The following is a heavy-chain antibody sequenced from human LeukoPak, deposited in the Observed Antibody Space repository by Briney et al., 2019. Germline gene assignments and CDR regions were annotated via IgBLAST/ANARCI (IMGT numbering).Heavy chain of an antibody. V-gene: IGHV4-4*07. CDR1: GVSISSYY. CDR3: ARGRYSYGPQNYDYMDV. D-gene: IGHD5-18*01. CDR2: IYTSGST. J-gene: IGHJ6*03. Sequence: SGTLSLTCTVSGVSISSYYWTWIRQSAGKGLEWIGRIYTSGSTYYNPSLKSRVSMSVDTSKNQFSLKLSSVTAADTAVYYCARGRYSYGPQNYDYMDVWGKGTTVTISS.